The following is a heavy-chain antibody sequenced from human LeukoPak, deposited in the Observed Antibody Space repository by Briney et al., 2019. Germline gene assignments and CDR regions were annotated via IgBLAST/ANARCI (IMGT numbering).Heavy chain of an antibody. D-gene: IGHD1-26*01. CDR1: GGTFSSYA. Sequence: ASVKVSCKASGGTFSSYAISWVRQAPGQGLEWMGGIIPIFGTANYAQKFQGRVTITADESTSTAYMELSSLRSEDTAVYYCASQIVGATLAYFDYWGQGTLVTVSS. CDR2: IIPIFGTA. CDR3: ASQIVGATLAYFDY. V-gene: IGHV1-69*13. J-gene: IGHJ4*02.